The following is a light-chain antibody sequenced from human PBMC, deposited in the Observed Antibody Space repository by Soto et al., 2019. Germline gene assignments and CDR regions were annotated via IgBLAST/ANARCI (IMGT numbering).Light chain of an antibody. V-gene: IGKV3-15*01. CDR1: QSVSRN. CDR3: QQYNKWPLT. J-gene: IGKJ4*01. CDR2: GAS. Sequence: EIVMTQSPATLSVSPGERATLSCRASQSVSRNLAWYQQKPGQAPRLLIDGASTRATDIAARISGSGSGTEFTLPISRLQSEDFAVYYCQQYNKWPLTFGGGTKVEIK.